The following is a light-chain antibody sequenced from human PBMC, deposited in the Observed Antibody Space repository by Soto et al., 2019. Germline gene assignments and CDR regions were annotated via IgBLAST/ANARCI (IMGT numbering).Light chain of an antibody. CDR1: QSVSSN. V-gene: IGKV3-11*01. J-gene: IGKJ4*01. CDR3: QQRSNWPLT. CDR2: GAS. Sequence: EIVMTQSPATLSVSQGERATVSCRASQSVSSNLAWYQQKPGQAPRLLIYGASNRATGIPARFSGSGSGTDFTLTISSLEPEDFAVYYCQQRSNWPLTFGGGTKVHIK.